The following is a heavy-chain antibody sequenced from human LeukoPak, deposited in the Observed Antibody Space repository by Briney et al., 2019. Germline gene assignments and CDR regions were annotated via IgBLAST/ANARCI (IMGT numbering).Heavy chain of an antibody. CDR2: ISGSGSTI. CDR1: GFTFSDYY. D-gene: IGHD6-19*01. J-gene: IGHJ6*03. Sequence: KTGGSLRLSCAASGFTFSDYYMSWIRQAPGKGLEWVSYISGSGSTIYYADSVKGRFTISRDNAKNSLYLQMNSLRAEDTAVYYCARGYSSGWLAHYYYYMDVWGKGTTVTVSS. CDR3: ARGYSSGWLAHYYYYMDV. V-gene: IGHV3-11*01.